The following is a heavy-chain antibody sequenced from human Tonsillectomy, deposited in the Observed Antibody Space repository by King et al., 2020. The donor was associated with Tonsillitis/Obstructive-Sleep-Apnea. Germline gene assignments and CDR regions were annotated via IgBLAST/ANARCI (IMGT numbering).Heavy chain of an antibody. Sequence: QLVQSGAEVKKPGSSVKVSCKASGGTFSSYAISWVRQAPGQGLEWMGGIIPILGIANYAQKFQGRVTITADKSTSTAYMELSSLRSEDTAVYYCARAKYSGYDYGAFDYWGQGTLVTVSS. V-gene: IGHV1-69*10. D-gene: IGHD5-12*01. CDR1: GGTFSSYA. J-gene: IGHJ4*02. CDR2: IIPILGIA. CDR3: ARAKYSGYDYGAFDY.